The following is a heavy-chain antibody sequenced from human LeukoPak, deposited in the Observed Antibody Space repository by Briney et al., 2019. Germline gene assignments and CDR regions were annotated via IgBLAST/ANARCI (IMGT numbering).Heavy chain of an antibody. CDR1: GYTFTSYD. CDR3: ARGRMVRGVGNWFDP. D-gene: IGHD3-10*01. Sequence: GASVKVSCKASGYTFTSYDINWVRQATGQGLEWMGWMNPNSGNTGYAQKFQGGVTMTRNTSISTAYMELSSLRSEDTAVYYCARGRMVRGVGNWFDPWGQGTLVTVSS. V-gene: IGHV1-8*01. CDR2: MNPNSGNT. J-gene: IGHJ5*02.